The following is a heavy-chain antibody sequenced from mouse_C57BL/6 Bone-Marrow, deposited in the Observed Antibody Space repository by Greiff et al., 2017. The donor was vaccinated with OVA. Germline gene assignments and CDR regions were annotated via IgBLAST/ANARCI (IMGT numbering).Heavy chain of an antibody. D-gene: IGHD2-5*01. CDR2: IWSGGST. CDR1: GFSLTSYG. V-gene: IGHV2-2*01. CDR3: ARKGVYYSNDGGGCAMDY. Sequence: VQLQQSGPGLVQPSQSLSITCTVSGFSLTSYGVHWVRQSPGKGLEWLGVIWSGGSTDYNAAFISRLSISKANSKCQVFMKMNSQQADDTARDYGARKGVYYSNDGGGCAMDYWGQGTSVTVSS. J-gene: IGHJ4*01.